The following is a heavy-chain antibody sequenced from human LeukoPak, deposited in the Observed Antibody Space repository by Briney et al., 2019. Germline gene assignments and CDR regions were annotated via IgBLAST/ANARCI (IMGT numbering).Heavy chain of an antibody. CDR2: ISSSSTYI. CDR1: GFAFSSYS. Sequence: PGGSLRLSCAASGFAFSSYSMNWVRQAPGKGLEWVSSISSSSTYIYHADSVKGRFIISRDISKNTLYLQMNSLRAEDSALYYCARGGRGSAAVVAPRSFDIWGQGTMVTVSS. J-gene: IGHJ3*02. CDR3: ARGGRGSAAVVAPRSFDI. V-gene: IGHV3-21*04. D-gene: IGHD3-22*01.